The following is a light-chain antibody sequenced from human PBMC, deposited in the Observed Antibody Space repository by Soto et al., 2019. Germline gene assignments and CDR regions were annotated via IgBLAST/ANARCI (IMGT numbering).Light chain of an antibody. Sequence: EIVMTQSPAALSVSPGERVTLSCRASRSIASSLAWYQQKPGQSPRLFIYDASARATGIPARFSGSGSGTEFTLTISSLQSEDSAVYYCQQYNACSWTFGQGTKVEIK. J-gene: IGKJ1*01. CDR1: RSIASS. CDR3: QQYNACSWT. CDR2: DAS. V-gene: IGKV3-15*01.